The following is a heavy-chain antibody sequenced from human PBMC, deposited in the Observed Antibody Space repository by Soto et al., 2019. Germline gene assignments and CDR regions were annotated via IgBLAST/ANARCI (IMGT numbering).Heavy chain of an antibody. CDR3: TREKCSNYFDP. CDR2: IIPIFATV. Sequence: GASVKVSCKTSGGTFNSYGLSWVRQAPGQGPELMGQIIPIFATVKYAQKFQGRVTISADESTSTAYMKPSSLRSDDTAMHYSTREKCSNYFDPWGQGTLVTVSS. CDR1: GGTFNSYG. V-gene: IGHV1-69*01. J-gene: IGHJ5*02. D-gene: IGHD4-4*01.